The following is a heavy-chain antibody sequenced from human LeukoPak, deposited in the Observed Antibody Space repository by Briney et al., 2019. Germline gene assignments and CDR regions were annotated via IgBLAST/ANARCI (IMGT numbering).Heavy chain of an antibody. CDR1: GFTFSSYS. CDR2: ISSSSSYI. Sequence: GGSLRLSCAASGFTFSSYSMNWVRQAPGKGLEWVSSISSSSSYIYYADSVKGRFTISRDNAKNSLYLQMNSLRAEDTAVYYCARGQNYGSGSRIYYFDYWGQGTLVTVSS. D-gene: IGHD3-10*01. V-gene: IGHV3-21*01. CDR3: ARGQNYGSGSRIYYFDY. J-gene: IGHJ4*02.